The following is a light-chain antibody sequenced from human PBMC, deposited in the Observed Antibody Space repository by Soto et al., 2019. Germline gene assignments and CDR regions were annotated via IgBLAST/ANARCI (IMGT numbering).Light chain of an antibody. V-gene: IGLV2-14*01. CDR2: EVS. CDR3: SSYTSSSTMV. Sequence: QSALTQPGSVSGSPGQSITISCTGTSSDVGGYNYVSWYQQHPGKAPKLMIYEVSNRPSGVSNRFSGSKSGNTASLTISGLQAEDEADYYCSSYTSSSTMVFGGGTQLPVL. CDR1: SSDVGGYNY. J-gene: IGLJ2*01.